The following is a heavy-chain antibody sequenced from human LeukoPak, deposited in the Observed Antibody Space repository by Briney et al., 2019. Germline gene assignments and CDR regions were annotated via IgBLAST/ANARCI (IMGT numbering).Heavy chain of an antibody. D-gene: IGHD3-22*01. CDR1: GGSIIGSTPY. J-gene: IGHJ4*02. CDR3: ARGYDY. Sequence: SETLSLTCTVSGGSIIGSTPYWGWIRQPPGKGLDWISIINYSGSTYYNPSLRSRVTISVDTSKNQFSLKLNSVTASDTAVYYCARGYDYWGQGTLVTVSS. V-gene: IGHV4-39*01. CDR2: INYSGST.